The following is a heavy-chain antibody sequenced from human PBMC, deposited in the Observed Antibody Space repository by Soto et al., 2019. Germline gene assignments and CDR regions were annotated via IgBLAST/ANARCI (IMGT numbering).Heavy chain of an antibody. J-gene: IGHJ4*02. V-gene: IGHV4-59*08. D-gene: IGHD1-7*01. Sequence: LSLTCTVSGGSISSYYWSWIRQPPGKGLEWIGYIYYSGSTNYNPSLKSRVTISVDTSKNQFSLKLSSVTAADTAVYYCASIQPYNWNYGYFDYWGQGTLVTVSS. CDR2: IYYSGST. CDR1: GGSISSYY. CDR3: ASIQPYNWNYGYFDY.